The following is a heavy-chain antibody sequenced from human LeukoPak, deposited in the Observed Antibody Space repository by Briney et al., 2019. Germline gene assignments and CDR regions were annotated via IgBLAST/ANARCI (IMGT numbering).Heavy chain of an antibody. CDR2: TYYRSRWYT. Sequence: PSQTLSLTCAISGDTVSSRNAAWNWIRQSPSRGLEWLGRTYYRSRWYTDYAVSAKGRITINPDTSKNQFSLQLSSVTPEDTAVYYCARSTGWLNGHWGQGTLVTVSS. CDR1: GDTVSSRNAA. J-gene: IGHJ4*02. V-gene: IGHV6-1*01. D-gene: IGHD2-8*02. CDR3: ARSTGWLNGH.